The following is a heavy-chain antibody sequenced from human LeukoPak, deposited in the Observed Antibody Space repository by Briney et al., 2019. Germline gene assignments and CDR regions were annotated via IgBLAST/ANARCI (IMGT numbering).Heavy chain of an antibody. D-gene: IGHD4-23*01. CDR1: GYSISSGYY. J-gene: IGHJ6*03. V-gene: IGHV4-38-2*02. CDR3: ARGDDYGGNSDYYYMDV. Sequence: PSETLSLTCTVSGYSISSGYYWGWIRQPPGKGLEWIGSIYHSGRTFYNPSLKSRVTISVDTSKNQFSLKLTSVTAADTAVYYCARGDDYGGNSDYYYMDVWGKGTTVTVSS. CDR2: IYHSGRT.